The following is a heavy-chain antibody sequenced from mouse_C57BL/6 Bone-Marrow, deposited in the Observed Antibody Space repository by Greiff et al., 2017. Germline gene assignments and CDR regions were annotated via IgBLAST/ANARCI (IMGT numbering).Heavy chain of an antibody. J-gene: IGHJ2*01. CDR3: ARKAPYYGRHYFDY. Sequence: VMLVESGPGLVAPSQSLSITCTVSGFSLTSSAISWVRQPPGKGLEWLGVIWPGGGTNYNSALKSRLSISKDNSKSQVFLKMNSLQTDDTDRDYCARKAPYYGRHYFDYWGQGTTLTVSS. D-gene: IGHD1-1*01. CDR2: IWPGGGT. CDR1: GFSLTSSA. V-gene: IGHV2-9-1*01.